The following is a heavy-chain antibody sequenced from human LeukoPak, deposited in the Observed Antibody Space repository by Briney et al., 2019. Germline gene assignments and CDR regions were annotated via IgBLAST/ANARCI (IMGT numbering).Heavy chain of an antibody. D-gene: IGHD6-13*01. V-gene: IGHV4-39*01. J-gene: IGHJ5*02. CDR1: GGSISSSSYY. CDR2: IYYSGST. Sequence: PSETLSLTCTVSGGSISSSSYYWGWIRQPPGKGLEWIGNIYYSGSTYYNPSLKSRVTISVDTSKNQFSLKLSSVTAADTAVYYCARHLISSPDWFDPWGQGTLVTVSS. CDR3: ARHLISSPDWFDP.